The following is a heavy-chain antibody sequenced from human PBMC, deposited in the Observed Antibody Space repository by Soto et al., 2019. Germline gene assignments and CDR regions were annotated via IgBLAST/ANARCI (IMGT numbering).Heavy chain of an antibody. J-gene: IGHJ3*02. CDR3: ARDRLGVLRFLEWPAPDGI. V-gene: IGHV3-48*02. CDR1: GFTFSSYS. CDR2: ISSSSSTI. D-gene: IGHD3-3*01. Sequence: GESLKISCAASGFTFSSYSMNWVRQAPGKGLEWVSYISSSSSTIYYADSVKGRFTISRDNAKNSLYLQMNSLRDEDTAVYYCARDRLGVLRFLEWPAPDGIWGQGTMVTVSS.